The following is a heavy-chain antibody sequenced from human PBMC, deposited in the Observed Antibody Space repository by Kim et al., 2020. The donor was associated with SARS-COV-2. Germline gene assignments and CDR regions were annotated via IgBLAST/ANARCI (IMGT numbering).Heavy chain of an antibody. CDR1: GFTFSSYA. V-gene: IGHV3-30*04. J-gene: IGHJ5*02. CDR2: ISYDGSNK. CDR3: ARAAGVEGGDKNWFDP. D-gene: IGHD2-21*02. Sequence: GGSLRLSCAASGFTFSSYAMHWVRQAPGKGLEWVAVISYDGSNKYYADSVKGRFTISRDNSKNTLYLQMNSLRAEDTAVYYCARAAGVEGGDKNWFDPWGQGTLVTVSS.